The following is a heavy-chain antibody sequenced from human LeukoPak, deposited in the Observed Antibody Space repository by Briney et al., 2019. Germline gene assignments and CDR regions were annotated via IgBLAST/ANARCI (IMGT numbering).Heavy chain of an antibody. CDR1: GGSISNYY. J-gene: IGHJ2*01. CDR2: SFYSGNP. CDR3: ARGILAKGYFDL. D-gene: IGHD3-9*01. Sequence: PSETLSLTCTVSGGSISNYYWYWMRQPPGKGLEWIAYSFYSGNPNYNPSLKSRVTISVDTSKNQFSLKLTSVTAADTAVYYCARGILAKGYFDLWGRDTLVTVSS. V-gene: IGHV4-59*12.